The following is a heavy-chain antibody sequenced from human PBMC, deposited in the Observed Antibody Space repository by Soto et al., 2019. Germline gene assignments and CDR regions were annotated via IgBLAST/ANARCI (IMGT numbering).Heavy chain of an antibody. CDR2: IIPIFGTA. CDR1: GGTFSRHA. J-gene: IGHJ4*02. CDR3: ARGWGYDSNDYYYAY. D-gene: IGHD3-22*01. V-gene: IGHV1-69*01. Sequence: QVQLVQSGAEVRKPGSSVKVSCKASGGTFSRHAISWVRQAPGQGLEWMGGIIPIFGTANHAQKYQGRVTMNGDESTRTVYMELSSLRSEDTAMYYCARGWGYDSNDYYYAYWGQGTLVIVSS.